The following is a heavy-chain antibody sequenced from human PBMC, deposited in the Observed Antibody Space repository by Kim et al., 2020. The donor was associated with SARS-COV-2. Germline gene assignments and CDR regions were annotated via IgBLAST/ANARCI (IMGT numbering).Heavy chain of an antibody. D-gene: IGHD3-10*01. V-gene: IGHV3-21*01. CDR2: ISSSSSYI. J-gene: IGHJ4*02. CDR1: GFTFSSYS. Sequence: GGSLRLSCAASGFTFSSYSMNWVRQAPGKGLEWVSSISSSSSYIYYADSVKGRFTISRDNAKNSLYLQMNSLRAEDTAVYYCARGPYGSGSYLDYWGQGTLVTVSS. CDR3: ARGPYGSGSYLDY.